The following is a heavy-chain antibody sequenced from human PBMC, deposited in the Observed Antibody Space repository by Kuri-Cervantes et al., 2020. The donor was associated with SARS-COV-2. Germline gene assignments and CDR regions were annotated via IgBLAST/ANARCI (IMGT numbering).Heavy chain of an antibody. CDR3: ARVVLDTATYDY. V-gene: IGHV4-34*01. CDR2: INHSGST. D-gene: IGHD5-18*01. CDR1: GGSFSGYY. Sequence: SETLSLTYAVYGGSFSGYYWSWIRQPPGKGLEWIGEINHSGSTNYNPSLKSRVTISVDTSKNQFSLKLSSVTAADTAVYYCARVVLDTATYDYWGQGTLVTVSS. J-gene: IGHJ4*02.